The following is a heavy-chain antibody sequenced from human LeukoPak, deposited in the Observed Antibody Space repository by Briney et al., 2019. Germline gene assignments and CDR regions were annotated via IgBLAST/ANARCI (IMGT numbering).Heavy chain of an antibody. V-gene: IGHV4-34*01. CDR3: AREALRQWLVPAYYFDY. J-gene: IGHJ4*02. CDR2: INHSGST. Sequence: SETLSLTCAVYGGSFSGYYWTWIRQPPGKGLEWIGEINHSGSTNYNPSLKSRVTISVDTSKNQFSLKLSSVTAADTAVYYCAREALRQWLVPAYYFDYWGQGTLVTVSS. CDR1: GGSFSGYY. D-gene: IGHD6-19*01.